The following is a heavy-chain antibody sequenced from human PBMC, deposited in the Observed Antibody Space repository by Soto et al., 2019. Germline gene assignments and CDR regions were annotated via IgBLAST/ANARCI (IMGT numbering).Heavy chain of an antibody. CDR2: IFYSGRT. CDR1: DGSISSGDYY. V-gene: IGHV4-30-4*01. J-gene: IGHJ4*02. D-gene: IGHD4-17*01. Sequence: SETLSLTCTVSDGSISSGDYYWTWIRQPPGKGLEWIGYIFYSGRTDYNPSLESRLTISVDTSKNKFSLKLNSVTAADTAVYYCARGTYSDYPSSFLFWVQALLLTVST. CDR3: ARGTYSDYPSSFLF.